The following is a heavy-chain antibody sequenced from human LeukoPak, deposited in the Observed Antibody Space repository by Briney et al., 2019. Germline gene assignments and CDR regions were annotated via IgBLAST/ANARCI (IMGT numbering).Heavy chain of an antibody. D-gene: IGHD4-23*01. Sequence: AGGSLRLSCAASGFTFSSYDMYWVRQAPGKGLEWVAAISYDGSDKYYADSVKGRFTISRDNSKNTLYLQMSSLRPEDTAVYYCAKSTVALGYWGQGTLVTVSS. CDR1: GFTFSSYD. CDR3: AKSTVALGY. CDR2: ISYDGSDK. V-gene: IGHV3-30*18. J-gene: IGHJ4*02.